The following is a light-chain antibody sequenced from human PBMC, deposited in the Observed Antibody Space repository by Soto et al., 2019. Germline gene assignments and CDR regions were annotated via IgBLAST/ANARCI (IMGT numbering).Light chain of an antibody. V-gene: IGKV1-5*01. J-gene: IGKJ1*01. CDR2: DAS. CDR1: QSISSW. Sequence: DIQMTQSPSTLSASVGDRVTITCRASQSISSWLAWYQQKPGKAPKLLIYDASSLESGVPSRFSGSGSGTEFTPTSSILQPDDAATYYCQHYNSYPWTFGEGTKVEIK. CDR3: QHYNSYPWT.